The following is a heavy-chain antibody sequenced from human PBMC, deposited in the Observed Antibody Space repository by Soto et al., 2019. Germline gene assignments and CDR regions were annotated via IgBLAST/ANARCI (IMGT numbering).Heavy chain of an antibody. D-gene: IGHD1-1*01. CDR2: IHYTGST. J-gene: IGHJ5*02. V-gene: IGHV4-59*01. CDR3: ARDLTISSTDGPLDP. CDR1: GGSMSRYY. Sequence: NPSETLSLTCTVSGGSMSRYYWTWIRQPPGKGLEWIGNIHYTGSTNYNPSLKSRVTILLGTSTSQFSLKVSSVTAADTAVYYCARDLTISSTDGPLDPWGHGTLVTVS.